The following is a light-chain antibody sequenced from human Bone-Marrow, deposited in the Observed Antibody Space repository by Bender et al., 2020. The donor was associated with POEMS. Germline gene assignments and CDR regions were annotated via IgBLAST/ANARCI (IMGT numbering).Light chain of an antibody. Sequence: QSALTQPPSASGSPGQSVTISCTGSSSDVCHYNYVSWYQQHPGKAPKLIIYEVTERPSGVPDRFSGSKSGTSASLAISGIRSDDEADYYCATWDDSPSAHVVFGGGTKLTVL. V-gene: IGLV2-8*01. CDR2: EVT. J-gene: IGLJ2*01. CDR1: SSDVCHYNY. CDR3: ATWDDSPSAHVV.